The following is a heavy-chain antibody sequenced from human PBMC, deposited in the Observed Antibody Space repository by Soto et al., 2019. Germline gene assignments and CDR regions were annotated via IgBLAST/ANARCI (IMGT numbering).Heavy chain of an antibody. V-gene: IGHV4-30-4*01. Sequence: SETLSLTCTVSGGSISSGDYYWSWIRQPPGEGLEWIGYIYYSGSTYYNPSLKSRVTISVDTSKNQFSLKLSSVTAADTAVYYCARDQGRDGYNFFDYWGQGTLVTVSS. D-gene: IGHD5-12*01. CDR1: GGSISSGDYY. CDR2: IYYSGST. CDR3: ARDQGRDGYNFFDY. J-gene: IGHJ4*02.